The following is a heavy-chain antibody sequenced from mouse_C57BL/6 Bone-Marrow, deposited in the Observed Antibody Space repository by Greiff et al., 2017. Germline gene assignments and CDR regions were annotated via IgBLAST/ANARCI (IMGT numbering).Heavy chain of an antibody. CDR2: IWSGGST. V-gene: IGHV2-4*01. CDR1: GFSLTSYG. CDR3: AKSIYYAMDY. J-gene: IGHJ4*01. Sequence: VQLQQSGPGLVQPSQSLSITCTVSGFSLTSYGVHWVRQPPGKGLEWLGVIWSGGSTDYNAAFISRLSISKDNSKSQVFIKMNSLHADDTAIYYCAKSIYYAMDYWGQGTSVTVSS.